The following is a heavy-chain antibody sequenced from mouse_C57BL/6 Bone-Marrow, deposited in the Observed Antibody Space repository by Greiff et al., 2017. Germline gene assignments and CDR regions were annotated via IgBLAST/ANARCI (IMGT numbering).Heavy chain of an antibody. CDR3: AIIYYYGSRYFDV. Sequence: QVQLQQSGAELVKPGASVKISCKASGYTFTDYYINWVKPRPGQGLEWIGKIGPGSGSTYYNEKFKGKATLTADKSSSTAYMQLSSLTSEDSAVYFCAIIYYYGSRYFDVWGTGTTVTVSS. CDR1: GYTFTDYY. J-gene: IGHJ1*03. D-gene: IGHD1-1*01. V-gene: IGHV1-77*01. CDR2: IGPGSGST.